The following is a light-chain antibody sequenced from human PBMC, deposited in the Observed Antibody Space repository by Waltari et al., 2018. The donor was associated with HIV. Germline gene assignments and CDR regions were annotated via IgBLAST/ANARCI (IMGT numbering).Light chain of an antibody. V-gene: IGLV1-40*01. J-gene: IGLJ2*01. CDR2: GNT. CDR3: QSYDSSLTGSV. Sequence: QSVLTQPPSVSGAPGQRVTIPCTGSSSNIGAGYDVHWYQQLPGTAPKPLIYGNTNRPSGVPDRFSGSKSGTSPSLAITGLQAEDEADYYCQSYDSSLTGSVFGGGTKLTVL. CDR1: SSNIGAGYD.